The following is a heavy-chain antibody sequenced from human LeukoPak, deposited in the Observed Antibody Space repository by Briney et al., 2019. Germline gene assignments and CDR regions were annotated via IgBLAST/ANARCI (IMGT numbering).Heavy chain of an antibody. Sequence: GGSLRLSCAASGFTFSSYSLNWVRQAPGKGLEWVSFISSSSITIYYADSVKGRFTISRDNAEKSLYLQMNSLRAEDTAVYYCARDRGGSFSAIDYWGQGTLVTVSS. CDR2: ISSSSITI. V-gene: IGHV3-48*04. D-gene: IGHD3-10*01. CDR3: ARDRGGSFSAIDY. J-gene: IGHJ4*02. CDR1: GFTFSSYS.